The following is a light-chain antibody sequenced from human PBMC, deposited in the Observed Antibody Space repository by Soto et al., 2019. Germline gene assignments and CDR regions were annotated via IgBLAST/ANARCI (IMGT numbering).Light chain of an antibody. Sequence: EIVLTQSPATLSLSPGERATLSCRASQSVSSNLAWYQQKPGQAPKLLIYWASTRESGVPDRFSGSGSGTDFTLTISSLQAEDVAVYYCQQYYSTPPTFGGGTKVDIK. J-gene: IGKJ4*01. CDR2: WAS. V-gene: IGKV3-15*01. CDR3: QQYYSTPPT. CDR1: QSVSSN.